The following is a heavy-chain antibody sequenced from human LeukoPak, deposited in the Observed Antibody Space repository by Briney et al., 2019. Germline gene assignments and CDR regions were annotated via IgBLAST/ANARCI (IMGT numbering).Heavy chain of an antibody. V-gene: IGHV3-74*01. D-gene: IGHD4-17*01. CDR1: GFTCSSYW. Sequence: GGSLSFSCAASGFTCSSYWMHWVRQPPGKGLVWVSRINSDGGSTTYADSVKGRFTISRDNARNTLYLQMNSLRAEDTAVYYCARSPYGGYGDNWGQGTLVTVSS. CDR3: ARSPYGGYGDN. J-gene: IGHJ4*02. CDR2: INSDGGST.